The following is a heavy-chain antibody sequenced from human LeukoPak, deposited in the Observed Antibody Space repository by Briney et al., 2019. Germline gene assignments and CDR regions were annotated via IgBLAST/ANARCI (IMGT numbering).Heavy chain of an antibody. J-gene: IGHJ4*02. CDR3: QPLGYHLDS. CDR1: GFDFGAYE. V-gene: IGHV3-48*03. D-gene: IGHD3-22*01. Sequence: GGSLRLSCAASGFDFGAYEMNWVRQAPGKGLEWVAYFAGSDTTKYYADSVRGRFTISRDNAKNSLYLQMNSLRTEDTALYYRQPLGYHLDSGARGPLATVSS. CDR2: FAGSDTTK.